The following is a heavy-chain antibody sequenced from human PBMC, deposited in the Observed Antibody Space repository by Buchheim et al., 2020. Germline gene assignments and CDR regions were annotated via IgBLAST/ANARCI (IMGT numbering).Heavy chain of an antibody. J-gene: IGHJ5*02. CDR3: ARAVYDFWSGYLGWFDP. Sequence: QVQLQESGPGLVKPSQTLSLTCTVSGGSISSGGYYWNWIRQHPGKGLEWIGYIYYSGSTYYNPSLKSRVTMSVDTSKNQFSLKLSSVTAADTAVYYCARAVYDFWSGYLGWFDPWGQGTL. V-gene: IGHV4-31*03. CDR1: GGSISSGGYY. D-gene: IGHD3-3*01. CDR2: IYYSGST.